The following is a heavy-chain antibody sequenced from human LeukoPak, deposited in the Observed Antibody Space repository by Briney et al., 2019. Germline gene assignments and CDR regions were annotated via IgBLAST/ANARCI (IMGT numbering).Heavy chain of an antibody. Sequence: PGGSLRLSCAASGFTFSSYAMHWVRQAPGKGLEWVAVISYDGSNKHYADSVKGRFTIPRDNSKNTLYLQMNSLKTEDTAVYYCTHLSMLRGASDYWGQGTLVTVSS. CDR3: THLSMLRGASDY. V-gene: IGHV3-30*04. CDR2: ISYDGSNK. D-gene: IGHD3-10*01. CDR1: GFTFSSYA. J-gene: IGHJ4*02.